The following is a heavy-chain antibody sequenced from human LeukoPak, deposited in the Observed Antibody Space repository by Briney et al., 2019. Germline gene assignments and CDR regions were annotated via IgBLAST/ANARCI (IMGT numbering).Heavy chain of an antibody. J-gene: IGHJ4*02. Sequence: GGSLRLSCVASGFTFSSYWMSWVRQAPGKGLEWVANIKKDGSENYYVDSVKGRFTISRDNAKKSLYLQMKSLRAEDTAVYYCARHLSGVTGYSYGRGIDYWSQGTLVTVSS. CDR2: IKKDGSEN. V-gene: IGHV3-7*01. CDR1: GFTFSSYW. CDR3: ARHLSGVTGYSYGRGIDY. D-gene: IGHD5-18*01.